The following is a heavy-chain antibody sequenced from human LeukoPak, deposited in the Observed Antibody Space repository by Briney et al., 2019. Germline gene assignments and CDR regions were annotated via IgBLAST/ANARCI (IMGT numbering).Heavy chain of an antibody. CDR1: GYSITTYD. J-gene: IGHJ5*01. V-gene: IGHV1-8*01. CDR3: ARGFRDCSSTSCYLLHFNWFDS. D-gene: IGHD2-2*01. Sequence: ASVKVSCKASGYSITTYDINWVRQAAGQGLEWMGWMNPNNGNTGYAQKFQGGVTMTRDTSISTAYMELSSLRSEDTAVYYCARGFRDCSSTSCYLLHFNWFDSWGQGTLVTVSS. CDR2: MNPNNGNT.